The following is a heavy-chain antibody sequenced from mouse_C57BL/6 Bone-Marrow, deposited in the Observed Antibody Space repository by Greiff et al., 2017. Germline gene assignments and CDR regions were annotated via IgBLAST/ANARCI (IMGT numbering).Heavy chain of an antibody. CDR1: GFNIKDDY. V-gene: IGHV14-4*01. D-gene: IGHD2-3*01. CDR3: SSFDGNYFDC. CDR2: IDPEIGDT. Sequence: VQLQQSGAELVRPGASVKLSCTASGFNIKDDYIHWVKQRPEQGLEWIGWIDPEIGDTESASKFQGKATITSDTSSNTAYLQLSSLTSEDTAVYYCSSFDGNYFDCWGQGTPLTVAS. J-gene: IGHJ2*01.